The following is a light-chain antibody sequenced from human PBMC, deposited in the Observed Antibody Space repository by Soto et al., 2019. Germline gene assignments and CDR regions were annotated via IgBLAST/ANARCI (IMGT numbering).Light chain of an antibody. CDR1: SSDVGGYNY. J-gene: IGLJ2*01. V-gene: IGLV2-14*01. CDR3: SSYTSSSTLV. Sequence: ALTQPASVSGSPGQSITISCTGTSSDVGGYNYVSWYQQHPGKAPKFMIYDVSNRPSGVSNRFSGSKSGNTASLTISGLQAEDEADYYCSSYTSSSTLVFGGGTQLTVL. CDR2: DVS.